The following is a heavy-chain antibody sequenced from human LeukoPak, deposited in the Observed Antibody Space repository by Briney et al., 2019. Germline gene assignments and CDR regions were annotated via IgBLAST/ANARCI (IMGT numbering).Heavy chain of an antibody. Sequence: GSSVKVSCKASRYTFTDYYIHWVRQAPGQGLEWMGWISAYNGNTNYAQKLQGRVTMTTDTSTSTAYMELRSLRSDDTAVYYCARDSRDIVVVPAASPFDYWGQGTLVTVSS. D-gene: IGHD2-2*01. CDR2: ISAYNGNT. V-gene: IGHV1-18*04. CDR1: RYTFTDYY. J-gene: IGHJ4*02. CDR3: ARDSRDIVVVPAASPFDY.